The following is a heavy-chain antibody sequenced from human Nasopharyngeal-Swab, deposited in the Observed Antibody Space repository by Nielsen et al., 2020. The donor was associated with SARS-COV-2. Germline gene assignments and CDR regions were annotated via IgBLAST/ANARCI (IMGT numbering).Heavy chain of an antibody. D-gene: IGHD3-3*01. V-gene: IGHV3-23*01. Sequence: VRQMPGKGLEWVSAISGSGGSTYYADSVKGRFTISRDNSKNTLYLQMNSLRAEDTAVYYCAKDLKPMYYDFWSGYYTDYYYYMDVWGKGTTVTVSS. CDR2: ISGSGGST. J-gene: IGHJ6*03. CDR3: AKDLKPMYYDFWSGYYTDYYYYMDV.